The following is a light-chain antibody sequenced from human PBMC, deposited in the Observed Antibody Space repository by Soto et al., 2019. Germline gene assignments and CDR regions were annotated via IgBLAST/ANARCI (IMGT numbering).Light chain of an antibody. V-gene: IGLV2-23*01. J-gene: IGLJ3*02. CDR2: EGS. Sequence: QSALTQPASVSGSPGQSITISCTGTSSDVGSYNLVSWYQHHPGKAPKLMIYEGSKRPSGISNRFSGSKSGNTASLTISGLQAEDEADYYCCSSGISTPVFGGGTKLTVL. CDR1: SSDVGSYNL. CDR3: CSSGISTPV.